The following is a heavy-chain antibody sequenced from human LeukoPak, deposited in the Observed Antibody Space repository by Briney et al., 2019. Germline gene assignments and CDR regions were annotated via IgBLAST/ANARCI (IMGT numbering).Heavy chain of an antibody. CDR3: AKDRGIAAPYYYMDV. CDR1: GFTFSSYG. J-gene: IGHJ6*03. Sequence: GGSLRLSCAASGFTFSSYGMHWVRQAPGKGLEWVAFIRYDGSNKYYADSVKGRFTISRDNSKNTLYLQMNSLRAEDTAVYYCAKDRGIAAPYYYMDVWGKGTTVTVSS. CDR2: IRYDGSNK. D-gene: IGHD6-13*01. V-gene: IGHV3-30*02.